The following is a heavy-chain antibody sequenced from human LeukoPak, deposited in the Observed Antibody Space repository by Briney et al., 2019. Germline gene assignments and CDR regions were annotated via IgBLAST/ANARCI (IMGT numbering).Heavy chain of an antibody. CDR2: ISSSSIYI. J-gene: IGHJ3*02. CDR3: ARDGPLFGDYLTFDAFDI. V-gene: IGHV3-21*01. Sequence: GGSLRLSCAASGFTFSSYSMNWVRQAPGKGLEWVSSISSSSIYIYYADSVRGRFTIPRDNAKNSLYLQMNSLRAEDTAVYYCARDGPLFGDYLTFDAFDIWGQGTMVTVSS. CDR1: GFTFSSYS. D-gene: IGHD4-17*01.